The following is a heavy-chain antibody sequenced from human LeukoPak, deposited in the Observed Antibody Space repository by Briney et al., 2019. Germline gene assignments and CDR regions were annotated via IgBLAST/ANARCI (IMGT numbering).Heavy chain of an antibody. J-gene: IGHJ4*02. Sequence: SETLSLTCAVSGGSFIVKYWTWIRQPRGKGLGSIGEITYSGSIYYNPSLKSRVTISVDTSKNQFSLKLNSVTAADTAVYYCARDLMTWGEGTLVTVSS. V-gene: IGHV4-34*01. CDR2: ITYSGSI. CDR3: ARDLMT. CDR1: GGSFIVKY.